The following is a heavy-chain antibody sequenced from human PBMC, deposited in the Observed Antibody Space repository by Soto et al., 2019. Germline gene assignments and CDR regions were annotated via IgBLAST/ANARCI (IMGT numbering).Heavy chain of an antibody. CDR1: GFTFSSYS. CDR2: ISSSSSYI. V-gene: IGHV3-21*01. CDR3: ASHPRDSSGYLYYFDY. Sequence: EVQLVESGGGLVKPGGSLRLSCAASGFTFSSYSMNWVRQAPGKGLEWVSSISSSSSYIYYADSVKGRFTISRDNAKNSLFLQMNILRAEDTAVYYCASHPRDSSGYLYYFDYWGQGTLVTVSS. D-gene: IGHD3-22*01. J-gene: IGHJ4*02.